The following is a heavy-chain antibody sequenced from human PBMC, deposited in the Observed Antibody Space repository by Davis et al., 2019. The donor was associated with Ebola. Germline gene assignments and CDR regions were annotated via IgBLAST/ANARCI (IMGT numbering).Heavy chain of an antibody. J-gene: IGHJ6*02. Sequence: AASVKVSCKASGGTFSSYAISWVRQAPGQGLEWMGGIIPIFGTANYAQKFQGRVTITADESTSTAYMELSSLRSEETAVYYCARGEYDYGIVYYYYGMDVWGQGTTVTVSS. CDR1: GGTFSSYA. CDR2: IIPIFGTA. V-gene: IGHV1-69*13. CDR3: ARGEYDYGIVYYYYGMDV. D-gene: IGHD4-17*01.